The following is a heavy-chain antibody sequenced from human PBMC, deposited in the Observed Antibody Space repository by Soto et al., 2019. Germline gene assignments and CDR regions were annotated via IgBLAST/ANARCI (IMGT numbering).Heavy chain of an antibody. CDR1: GLTFRDSA. J-gene: IGHJ3*02. CDR2: IVVGSGNT. D-gene: IGHD3-22*01. V-gene: IGHV1-58*01. Sequence: SVKVSCKSSGLTFRDSAVQWVRQRRGHRLEWIGWIVVGSGNTNYAQDFQGRVTISRDMTTNTVYMELTSLRSEDSAVFFCAAEVLEYGDSGYYFEGFDTWGQGTMVTVSS. CDR3: AAEVLEYGDSGYYFEGFDT.